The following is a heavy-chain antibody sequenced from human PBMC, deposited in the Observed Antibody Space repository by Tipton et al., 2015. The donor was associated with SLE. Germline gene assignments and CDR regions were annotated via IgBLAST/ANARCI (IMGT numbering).Heavy chain of an antibody. CDR3: ASVREGYNYDFDN. Sequence: LRLSCTVSGDSISRYYWSWIRQPPGKGLEWIGYISYSGSTNYNPSLRSRVTISIDTSKNQLSLELSSVTAGDTAVYYCASVREGYNYDFDNWGQGTLVSVSP. D-gene: IGHD5-24*01. V-gene: IGHV4-59*08. CDR2: ISYSGST. CDR1: GDSISRYY. J-gene: IGHJ4*02.